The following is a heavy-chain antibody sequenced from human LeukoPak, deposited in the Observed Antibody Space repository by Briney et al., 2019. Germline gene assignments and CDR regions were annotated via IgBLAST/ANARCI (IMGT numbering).Heavy chain of an antibody. V-gene: IGHV4-4*02. CDR1: GGSISSSNW. CDR3: ARDRSRDGYNTFDY. J-gene: IGHJ4*02. Sequence: PSETLSLTCAVSGGSISSSNWWSWVRQPPGKGLEWIGEIYHSGSTNYNPSLKSRVTISVDKSKNQFSLKLSSVTAADTAVYYCARDRSRDGYNTFDYWGQGTLVTVSS. CDR2: IYHSGST. D-gene: IGHD5-24*01.